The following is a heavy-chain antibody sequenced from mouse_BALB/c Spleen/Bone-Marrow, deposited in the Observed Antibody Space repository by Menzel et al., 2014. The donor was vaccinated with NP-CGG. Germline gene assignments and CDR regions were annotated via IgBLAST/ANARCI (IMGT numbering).Heavy chain of an antibody. CDR1: DYTFTNYW. CDR3: ASYRFAY. V-gene: IGHV1-7*01. CDR2: INPSTGYT. D-gene: IGHD2-10*01. Sequence: VQLQQSGDELAKPGASMKMSCKASDYTFTNYWMHWVKQRPGQGLEWIGYINPSTGYTEYNQKFKDKATLTADKSSSTAYMQLSRLTSEDSAVYYCASYRFAYWGQGTLVTASA. J-gene: IGHJ3*01.